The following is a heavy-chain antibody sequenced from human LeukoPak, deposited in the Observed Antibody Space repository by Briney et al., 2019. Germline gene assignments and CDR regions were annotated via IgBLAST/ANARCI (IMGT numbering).Heavy chain of an antibody. D-gene: IGHD6-19*01. V-gene: IGHV1-2*02. CDR2: INPNSGGT. J-gene: IGHJ6*03. CDR1: GYTFTGYY. Sequence: ASVKVSCKASGYTFTGYYMHWVRQAPGQGLEWMGWINPNSGGTNYAQKFQGRVTMTRDTSISTAYMELSRLRSDGTAVYYCARDSSGNPYYYYYMDVWGKGTTVTISS. CDR3: ARDSSGNPYYYYYMDV.